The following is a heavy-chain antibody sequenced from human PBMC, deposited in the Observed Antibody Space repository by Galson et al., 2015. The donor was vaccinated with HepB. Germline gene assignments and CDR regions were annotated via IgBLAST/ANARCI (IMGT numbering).Heavy chain of an antibody. V-gene: IGHV2-70*11. CDR1: GFSLSTSGVG. Sequence: PALVKPPQTLTLTCTFSGFSLSTSGVGVGWIRQPPGKALEWLARIDWDDDKYYSTSLKTRLTISKDTSKNQVVLTMTNMDPVDTATYYCARIRAFGRYFGNPSYYYGMDVWGQGTTVTVSS. CDR2: IDWDDDK. D-gene: IGHD3-9*01. J-gene: IGHJ6*02. CDR3: ARIRAFGRYFGNPSYYYGMDV.